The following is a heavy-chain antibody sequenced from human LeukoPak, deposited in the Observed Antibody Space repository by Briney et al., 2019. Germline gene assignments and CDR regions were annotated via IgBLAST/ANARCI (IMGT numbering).Heavy chain of an antibody. D-gene: IGHD2-21*02. CDR1: GGSISSHY. CDR2: IYYSGST. CDR3: ARGYCGGDCPLDY. J-gene: IGHJ4*02. V-gene: IGHV4-59*11. Sequence: SETLSLTCTVSGGSISSHYWSWIRQPPGEGLEWIGYIYYSGSTNYNPSLKSRVTISVDTSKNQFSLKLSSVTAADTAVYYCARGYCGGDCPLDYWGQGTLVTVSS.